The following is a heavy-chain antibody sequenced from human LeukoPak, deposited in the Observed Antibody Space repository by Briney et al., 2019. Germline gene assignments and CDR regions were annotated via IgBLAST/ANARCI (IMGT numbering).Heavy chain of an antibody. D-gene: IGHD6-19*01. CDR2: ISWNSGIV. CDR3: ARDVLVGTSGWYY. Sequence: GGSLRLSCAASGFTFDDYAMYWVRQAPGKGLEWVSGISWNSGIVGYVDSVKGRFTISRDNAKNSLYLQMNSLRAEDTAVYYCARDVLVGTSGWYYWGQGTLVTVSS. CDR1: GFTFDDYA. J-gene: IGHJ4*02. V-gene: IGHV3-9*01.